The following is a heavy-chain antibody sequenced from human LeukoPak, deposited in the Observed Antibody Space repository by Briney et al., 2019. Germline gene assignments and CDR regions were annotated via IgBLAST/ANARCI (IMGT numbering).Heavy chain of an antibody. CDR1: GGTFSDYS. V-gene: IGHV1-69*04. CDR3: ARDRPRARYFDY. J-gene: IGHJ4*02. Sequence: GASVKVSCKASGGTFSDYSISWVRQAPGQGLEWMGRIIPILNVANYAQKFEGRVTITADKSTSTAYMELSSLKSEDTAVYFCARDRPRARYFDYWGQGTLVTVSS. D-gene: IGHD2-15*01. CDR2: IIPILNVA.